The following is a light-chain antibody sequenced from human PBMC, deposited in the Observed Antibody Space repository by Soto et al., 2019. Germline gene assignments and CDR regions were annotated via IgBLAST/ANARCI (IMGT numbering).Light chain of an antibody. Sequence: QSVLTQPPSVSGAPGQRVTISCTGSSSNIGAGYDVHWYQQLPGTVPKLLIYGNSNRPSGVPDRFSGSKSGTSASLAITGLQAEDEADYYCQSYDSNLSVVFGGGTQLTVL. J-gene: IGLJ2*01. CDR1: SSNIGAGYD. CDR3: QSYDSNLSVV. CDR2: GNS. V-gene: IGLV1-40*01.